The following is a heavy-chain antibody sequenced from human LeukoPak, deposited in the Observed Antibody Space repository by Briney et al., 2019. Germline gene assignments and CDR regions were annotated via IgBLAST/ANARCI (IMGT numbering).Heavy chain of an antibody. D-gene: IGHD3-9*01. Sequence: SETLALTCSVXGXSXSGADWTWIXXPPGXXLXWIGEINHTGSTNYNPSLRSRVTMSADTAKNQFSLNLTSVTAADTAIYYCARGPVRLARPYDYWGQGTLVTVSS. CDR1: GXSXSGAD. J-gene: IGHJ4*02. V-gene: IGHV4-34*01. CDR2: INHTGST. CDR3: ARGPVRLARPYDY.